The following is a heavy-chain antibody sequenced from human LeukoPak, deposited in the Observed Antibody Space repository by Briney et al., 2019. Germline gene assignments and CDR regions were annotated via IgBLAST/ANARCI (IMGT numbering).Heavy chain of an antibody. CDR3: ARGVVVPAATGFAGFDY. V-gene: IGHV3-30*03. CDR1: GFTFSSYG. CDR2: ISYDGSNK. Sequence: GRSLRLSCAASGFTFSSYGMHWVRQAPGKGLEWVAVISYDGSNKYYADSVKGRFTISRDNSKNTLYLQMNSLRAEDTAVYYCARGVVVPAATGFAGFDYWGQGTLVTVSS. D-gene: IGHD2-2*01. J-gene: IGHJ4*02.